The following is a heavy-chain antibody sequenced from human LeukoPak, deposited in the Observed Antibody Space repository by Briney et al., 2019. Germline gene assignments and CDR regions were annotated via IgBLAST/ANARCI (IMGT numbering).Heavy chain of an antibody. CDR3: ARLDPMATSDY. CDR2: IYYSGSA. J-gene: IGHJ4*02. Sequence: SETLSLTCTVSGDSISSYYWNWIRQPPGKGLEWIGYIYYSGSANYNPSLKSRVTISVDTSKNQFSLKLSSVTAADTAVYYCARLDPMATSDYWGQGTLVTVSS. D-gene: IGHD5-24*01. V-gene: IGHV4-59*12. CDR1: GDSISSYY.